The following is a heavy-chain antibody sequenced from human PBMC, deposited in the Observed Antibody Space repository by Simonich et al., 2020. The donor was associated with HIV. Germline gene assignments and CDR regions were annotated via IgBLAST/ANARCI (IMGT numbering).Heavy chain of an antibody. D-gene: IGHD3-3*01. CDR2: ISYDEINK. CDR3: ARGKPIQH. J-gene: IGHJ1*01. Sequence: QVQLVESGGGVVQPGRSLRLSCAASGFTLSSNAMHWVRQAPGKVLEWVAIISYDEINKYYADSVKGRFTISRDNSKNTLYLQINSLRAEDTAVYYCARGKPIQHWGQGTLVTVSS. CDR1: GFTLSSNA. V-gene: IGHV3-30*07.